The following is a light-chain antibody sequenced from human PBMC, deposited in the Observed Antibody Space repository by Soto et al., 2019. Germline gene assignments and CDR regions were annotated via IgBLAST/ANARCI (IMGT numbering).Light chain of an antibody. Sequence: IVLTQSPGTLSLSPGERTTLSCRASQSISRYLAWYQQKPGQGPRLLIYGASSRATGIPDRFSGSGSGTDFTLTISRLEPEDFVVYYCQQYGSSPTFGQGTKVDIK. CDR1: QSISRY. CDR2: GAS. V-gene: IGKV3-20*01. J-gene: IGKJ1*01. CDR3: QQYGSSPT.